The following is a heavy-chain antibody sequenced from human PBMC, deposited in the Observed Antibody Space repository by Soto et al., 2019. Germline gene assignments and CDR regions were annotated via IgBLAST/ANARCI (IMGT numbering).Heavy chain of an antibody. V-gene: IGHV4-61*01. CDR2: VFYTGTT. CDR3: ASDTGTSIHN. J-gene: IGHJ4*02. D-gene: IGHD2-21*01. Sequence: SETLSLTCNVSGGPVSTESYYWSWMRRPPGKGLEWIGYVFYTGTTNYNPSLKSRVSVSVDTSKNQFSLKLNSMTAADTAVYFCASDTGTSIHNWGPGILVTVSS. CDR1: GGPVSTESYY.